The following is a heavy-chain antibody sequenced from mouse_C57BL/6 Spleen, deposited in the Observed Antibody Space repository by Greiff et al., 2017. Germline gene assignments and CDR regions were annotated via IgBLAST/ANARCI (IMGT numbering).Heavy chain of an antibody. D-gene: IGHD1-1*01. J-gene: IGHJ1*03. CDR2: IDPENGDT. Sequence: EVQLQQSGAELVRPGASVKLSCTASGFNIKDDYMHWVKQRPEQGLEWIGWIDPENGDTEYASKFQGKATITADTSSNTAYLQLSSLTSEDTAVYYCHYYGSKWYFDVWGTGTTVTVSS. CDR3: HYYGSKWYFDV. CDR1: GFNIKDDY. V-gene: IGHV14-4*01.